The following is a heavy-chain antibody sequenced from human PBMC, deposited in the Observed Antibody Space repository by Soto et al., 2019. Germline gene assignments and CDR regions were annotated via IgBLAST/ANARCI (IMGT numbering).Heavy chain of an antibody. V-gene: IGHV3-30*03. J-gene: IGHJ4*02. CDR3: VGGQYYFDY. D-gene: IGHD3-10*01. Sequence: QVQLVESGGGVVQPGRSLRLSCAASGFPFTSYGMHWVREGPDKGLEWVAIIACDGSDKYYADSVKGRFTISRENSKNTLYLQMNSLRPEDTALYYCVGGQYYFDYRGQGTLVIVSS. CDR1: GFPFTSYG. CDR2: IACDGSDK.